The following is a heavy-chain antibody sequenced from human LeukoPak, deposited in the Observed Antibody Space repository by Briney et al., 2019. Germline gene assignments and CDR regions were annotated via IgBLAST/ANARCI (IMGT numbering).Heavy chain of an antibody. CDR2: ISAYNGNT. D-gene: IGHD3-22*01. J-gene: IGHJ5*02. CDR3: ARDLSYDSSGYYYRNWFDP. V-gene: IGHV1-18*01. CDR1: GYTFTSYG. Sequence: ASVKVSCKASGYTFTSYGISWVRQAPGQGLEWMGWISAYNGNTNYAQKLQGRVTMTTDTSTSTAYMELRSLRSDDTAVYYCARDLSYDSSGYYYRNWFDPWGQGTLVTVSS.